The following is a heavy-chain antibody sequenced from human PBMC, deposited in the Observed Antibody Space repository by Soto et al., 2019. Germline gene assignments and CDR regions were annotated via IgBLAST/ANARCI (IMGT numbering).Heavy chain of an antibody. CDR3: ARGLPNVSSFDS. Sequence: EVPLVESGGGLVQPGESLRLSCAASGFTFSSYWMHWIRQAPGKGLVWVARVSRDGSSTVYANSVTGRLTISRDNAKNTLYLQMNRLSGEDTDVYYCARGLPNVSSFDSWGQGTRVTVSS. CDR1: GFTFSSYW. V-gene: IGHV3-74*01. J-gene: IGHJ4*02. D-gene: IGHD6-6*01. CDR2: VSRDGSST.